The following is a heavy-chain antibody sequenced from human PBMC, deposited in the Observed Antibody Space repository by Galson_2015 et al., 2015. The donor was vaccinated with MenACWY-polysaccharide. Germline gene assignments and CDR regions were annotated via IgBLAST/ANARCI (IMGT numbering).Heavy chain of an antibody. V-gene: IGHV3-30*18. CDR2: ISYDGSNK. J-gene: IGHJ4*02. D-gene: IGHD3-22*01. Sequence: SLRLSCAASGFTFSYYGMQWVRQAPGKGLEWVAVISYDGSNKFYADSVKGRFTTSRDNSRNTLYLQLNTLRAEDTAIYSCAKDVDHFDSSGLDSWGQGTLVTVSS. CDR3: AKDVDHFDSSGLDS. CDR1: GFTFSYYG.